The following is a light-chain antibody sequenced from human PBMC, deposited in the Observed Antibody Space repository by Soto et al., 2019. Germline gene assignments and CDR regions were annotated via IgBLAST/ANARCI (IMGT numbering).Light chain of an antibody. CDR1: ETVGNY. CDR2: DAS. CDR3: QQYGRSLLT. Sequence: IVVTQSPCTLSLSPGERATLSCRASETVGNYLAWYQQKPGQAPRLVIFDASNRASGIPDRFSGRGSGTDFTLTISRLEVEDFAVYYCQQYGRSLLTFGGGTKVDIK. J-gene: IGKJ4*01. V-gene: IGKV3-20*01.